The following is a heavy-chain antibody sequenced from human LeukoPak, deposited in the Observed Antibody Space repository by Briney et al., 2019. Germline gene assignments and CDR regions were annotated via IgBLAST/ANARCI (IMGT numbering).Heavy chain of an antibody. CDR1: GFTFSSYW. CDR2: INSDGSST. D-gene: IGHD3-16*01. J-gene: IGHJ6*03. Sequence: GGSLRLSCAASGFTFSSYWMHWVRQAPGKGLVWVSRINSDGSSTSYADSVKGRFTISRDNAKNTLYLQMNSLRAEDTAVYYCAKGHRGGYYYYYMDVWGKGTTVTVSS. V-gene: IGHV3-74*01. CDR3: AKGHRGGYYYYYMDV.